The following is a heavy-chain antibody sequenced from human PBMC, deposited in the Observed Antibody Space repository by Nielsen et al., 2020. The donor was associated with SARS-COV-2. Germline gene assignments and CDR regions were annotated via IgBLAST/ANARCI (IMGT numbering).Heavy chain of an antibody. CDR2: ISSSSSYI. J-gene: IGHJ4*02. CDR3: AKREGEYYDFWSGYPVDY. V-gene: IGHV3-21*04. D-gene: IGHD3-3*01. CDR1: GFTFSSYS. Sequence: GESLKISCAASGFTFSSYSMNWVRQAPGKGLEWVSSISSSSSYIYYADSVKGRFTISRDNSKNTLYLQMNSLRAEDTAVYYCAKREGEYYDFWSGYPVDYWGQGTLVTVSS.